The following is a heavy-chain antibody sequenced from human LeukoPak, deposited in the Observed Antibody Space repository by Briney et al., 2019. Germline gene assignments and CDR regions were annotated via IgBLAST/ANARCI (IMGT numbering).Heavy chain of an antibody. D-gene: IGHD3-3*01. CDR1: GYTFTSYA. CDR2: INAGNGNT. V-gene: IGHV1-3*03. CDR3: AREKGYYDEHYFDY. Sequence: ASVKVSCKASGYTFTSYAMHWVRQAPGQRLEWMGWINAGNGNTKYSQEFQGRVTITRDTSASTAYMELSSLRSEDMAVYYCAREKGYYDEHYFDYWGQGTLVTVSS. J-gene: IGHJ4*02.